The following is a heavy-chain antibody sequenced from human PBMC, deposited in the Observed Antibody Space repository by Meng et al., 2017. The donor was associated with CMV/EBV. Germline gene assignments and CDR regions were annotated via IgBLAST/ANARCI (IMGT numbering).Heavy chain of an antibody. CDR1: FTGYY. J-gene: IGHJ5*02. CDR2: MNPNSGGT. CDR3: ARGKSSSWYRMVKANWFDP. V-gene: IGHV1-2*02. D-gene: IGHD6-13*01. Sequence: FTGYYLHWVRQAPGQGREWVGWMNPNSGGTIYAQNLQGRVTMTRDTSISTAYMELSGLTSDDTAVYYCARGKSSSWYRMVKANWFDPWGQGTLVTVSS.